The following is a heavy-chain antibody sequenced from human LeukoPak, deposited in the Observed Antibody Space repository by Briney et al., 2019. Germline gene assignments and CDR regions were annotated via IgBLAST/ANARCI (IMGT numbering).Heavy chain of an antibody. J-gene: IGHJ4*02. CDR3: AKVSVALEYYFDY. CDR2: ILGSGGST. D-gene: IGHD6-19*01. CDR1: GFTFSSYA. Sequence: AGGSLRLSCAASGFTFSSYAMSWVRQAPGKGLVWVSSILGSGGSTYYADSVKGRFTIPRDNTKNTLYLQMNSLRAEDTAVYYCAKVSVALEYYFDYWGQGTLVTVSS. V-gene: IGHV3-23*01.